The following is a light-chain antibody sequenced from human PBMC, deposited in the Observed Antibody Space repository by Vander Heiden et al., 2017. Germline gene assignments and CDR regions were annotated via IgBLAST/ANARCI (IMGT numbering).Light chain of an antibody. CDR1: QSVSSSY. J-gene: IGKJ2*01. Sequence: EIVLTQSPGTLSLSPGERATLSCRASQSVSSSYLGWYQQKPGQAPRLLIYGASSRATGIPDRFSGSGSGTDFALTISRLEPEDFAVYYCQQYGSSHMYTFGQGTKLEIK. CDR2: GAS. CDR3: QQYGSSHMYT. V-gene: IGKV3-20*01.